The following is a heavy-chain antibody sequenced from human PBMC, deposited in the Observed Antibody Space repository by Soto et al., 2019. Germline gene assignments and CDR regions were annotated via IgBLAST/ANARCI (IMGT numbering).Heavy chain of an antibody. CDR2: IWYDGSNK. CDR3: ARDAFSRGSSWYEGLVDY. CDR1: GFTFSSYG. D-gene: IGHD6-13*01. Sequence: QVQLVESGGGVVQPGRSLRLSCAASGFTFSSYGMHWVRQAPGKGLEWVAVIWYDGSNKYYADSVKGRFTISRDNSKNTLYLQMNSLRAEDTAVYYCARDAFSRGSSWYEGLVDYWGQGTLVTVSS. J-gene: IGHJ4*02. V-gene: IGHV3-33*01.